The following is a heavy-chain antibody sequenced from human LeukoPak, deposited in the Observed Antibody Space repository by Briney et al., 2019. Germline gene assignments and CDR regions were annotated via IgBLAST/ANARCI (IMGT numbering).Heavy chain of an antibody. D-gene: IGHD2-2*01. CDR3: ARDPSAVRANTYA. CDR1: GFTVSNNW. J-gene: IGHJ5*02. CDR2: IYSDGST. V-gene: IGHV3-66*01. Sequence: GRSLRLSCAASGFTVSNNWVNWVRQAPGKGLEWVSLIYSDGSTYYADSVKGKFTISRDHSKNTLYLQMNSLRAEDTAVYYCARDPSAVRANTYAWGQGTLVTVSS.